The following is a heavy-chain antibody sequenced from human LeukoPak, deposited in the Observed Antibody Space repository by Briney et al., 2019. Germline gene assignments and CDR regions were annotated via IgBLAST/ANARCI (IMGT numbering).Heavy chain of an antibody. V-gene: IGHV3-23*01. CDR3: AKGQVGALRWFDY. Sequence: GGSLRLSCAASGFTFNSHAMTWVRQAPGKGLEWVSGINDSGGSTYYADSVKGRLTISRDNSKSTLYLQVNSLRDEDTAVYYCAKGQVGALRWFDYWGQGTLVTVSS. CDR1: GFTFNSHA. D-gene: IGHD1-26*01. J-gene: IGHJ4*02. CDR2: INDSGGST.